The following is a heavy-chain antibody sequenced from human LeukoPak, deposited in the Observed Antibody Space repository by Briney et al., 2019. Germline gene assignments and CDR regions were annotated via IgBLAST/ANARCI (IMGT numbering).Heavy chain of an antibody. CDR1: GFTFSSYY. V-gene: IGHV3-7*01. CDR2: IKEDGSER. D-gene: IGHD4-17*01. CDR3: ARDLYGDYFFDY. Sequence: GGSLRLSCVASGFTFSSYYMSWVRQAPGKGLEWVANIKEDGSERYYVDSMKGRFTISRDNAKNSLYLQMNSLRAEDTAMYYCARDLYGDYFFDYWGQGTLVTVSS. J-gene: IGHJ4*02.